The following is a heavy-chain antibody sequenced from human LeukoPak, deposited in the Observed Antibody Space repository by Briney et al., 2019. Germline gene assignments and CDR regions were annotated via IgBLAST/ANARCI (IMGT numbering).Heavy chain of an antibody. V-gene: IGHV3-20*04. J-gene: IGHJ4*02. CDR2: IHWNGGGT. Sequence: PGGSLRLSCAASGFTLDDYGMRWVRPAPGRGLEWVSGIHWNGGGTDYADSLKGRFSISRDNAKNSRYLQKNSLRAEDTALYYGAREGYDYVWGSYRYHAFDYWGQGTLVTVSS. CDR1: GFTLDDYG. CDR3: AREGYDYVWGSYRYHAFDY. D-gene: IGHD3-16*02.